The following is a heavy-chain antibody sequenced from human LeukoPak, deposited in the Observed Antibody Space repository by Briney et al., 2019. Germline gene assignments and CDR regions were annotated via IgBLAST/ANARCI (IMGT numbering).Heavy chain of an antibody. CDR1: GGSFSGYY. V-gene: IGHV4-34*01. CDR3: ARGVTTRLDY. CDR2: INHSGST. J-gene: IGHJ4*02. Sequence: SETLSLTCAVYGGSFSGYYWSWIRQPPGKGLEWIGEINHSGSTNYNPSLKSRVTISVDTSKNQFSLKLSSVTAADTAVYYCARGVTTRLDYWGQGTLVTVPS. D-gene: IGHD4-17*01.